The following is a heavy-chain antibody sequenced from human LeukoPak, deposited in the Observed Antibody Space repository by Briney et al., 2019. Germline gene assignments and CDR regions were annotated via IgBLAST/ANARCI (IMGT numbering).Heavy chain of an antibody. CDR2: IYSNGIT. Sequence: SETLSLTCTVSGGSIFSYYWNWIRQTPGKGLEWLGYIYSNGITNYSPSLRSRGTISIATSKNQISLRLTSVTAADTAIYYCARRAYYDSSGYHPTSGYFDLWGRGTLVTVSS. CDR1: GGSIFSYY. J-gene: IGHJ2*01. V-gene: IGHV4-4*08. CDR3: ARRAYYDSSGYHPTSGYFDL. D-gene: IGHD3-22*01.